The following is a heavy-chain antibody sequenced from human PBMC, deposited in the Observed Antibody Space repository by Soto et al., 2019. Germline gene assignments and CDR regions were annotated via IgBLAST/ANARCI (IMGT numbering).Heavy chain of an antibody. CDR3: ARSTAPGGLSWLAR. D-gene: IGHD3-16*01. CDR2: ISYDGSNK. J-gene: IGHJ4*02. V-gene: IGHV3-30-3*01. Sequence: LSLSCAASGFTFSSYAMHWVRQAPGKELEWVAIISYDGSNKYYADSVKGRFTISRDNSKNTLYLQMNSLRAEDTAGYYCARSTAPGGLSWLARWGKGTRVTVSS. CDR1: GFTFSSYA.